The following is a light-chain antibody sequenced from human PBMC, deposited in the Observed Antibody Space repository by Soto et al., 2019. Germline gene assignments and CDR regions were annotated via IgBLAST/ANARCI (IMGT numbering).Light chain of an antibody. Sequence: IVLTQSPVTLSLSPGERATLSCRASQSVYSNVAWYQQRPGQAPRLLIYRASTRATGIPARFSGSGSGTEFTLTISSLQSEDFAVYYCQHYQNLWAFGQGTKVDIK. V-gene: IGKV3-15*01. CDR1: QSVYSN. CDR3: QHYQNLWA. J-gene: IGKJ1*01. CDR2: RAS.